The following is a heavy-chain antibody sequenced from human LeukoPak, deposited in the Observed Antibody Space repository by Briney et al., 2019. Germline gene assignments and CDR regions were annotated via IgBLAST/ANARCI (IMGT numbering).Heavy chain of an antibody. J-gene: IGHJ4*02. V-gene: IGHV4-59*01. CDR1: GGSISSYY. D-gene: IGHD3-22*01. Sequence: ALETLSLTCTVSGGSISSYYWSWIRQPPGKGLEWIGYIYYSGSTNYNPSLKSRVTISVDTSKNQFSLKLSSVTAADTAVYYCARNYDSSGYWDYWGQGTLVTVSS. CDR3: ARNYDSSGYWDY. CDR2: IYYSGST.